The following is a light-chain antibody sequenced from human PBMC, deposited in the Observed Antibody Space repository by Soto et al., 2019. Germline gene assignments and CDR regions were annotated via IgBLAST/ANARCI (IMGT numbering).Light chain of an antibody. CDR2: DAS. Sequence: DIQMTQSPSTLSASVGDRVTITCRASQSISSWLAWYQQKPGKAPKLLIYDASSLESGVPSRFSGSGSGTEFTLTISSLQPDDFATYYCQKYNSYSLAGTFGQGTKLEIK. CDR3: QKYNSYSLAGT. CDR1: QSISSW. V-gene: IGKV1-5*01. J-gene: IGKJ2*02.